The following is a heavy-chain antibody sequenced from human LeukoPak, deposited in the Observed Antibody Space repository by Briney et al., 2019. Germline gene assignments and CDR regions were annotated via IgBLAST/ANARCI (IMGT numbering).Heavy chain of an antibody. Sequence: GGSLRLSCAASGFTFSTFGMIWVRQAPGKGLEWVSSISSGSYIYYADSVKGRFTISRDNAKNSLYLQMNSLRAEDTAVYYCAGSSGWAFDIWGQGTMVTVSS. D-gene: IGHD6-19*01. CDR1: GFTFSTFG. J-gene: IGHJ3*02. CDR3: AGSSGWAFDI. CDR2: ISSGSYI. V-gene: IGHV3-21*01.